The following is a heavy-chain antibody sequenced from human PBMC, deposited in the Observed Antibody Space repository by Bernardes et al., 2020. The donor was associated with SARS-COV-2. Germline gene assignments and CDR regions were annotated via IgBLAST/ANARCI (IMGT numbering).Heavy chain of an antibody. V-gene: IGHV4-59*01. Sequence: SETLSLTCTVSGGSISSYFWSWIRQPPGKGLEWIAYIYNSGSTNYNPSLKSRVTISVDTSKNQFSLKLSSVTAADTAVYYCARAPGEVLRYFDWLYHFDSWGQGIPVTVSS. J-gene: IGHJ4*02. CDR3: ARAPGEVLRYFDWLYHFDS. CDR1: GGSISSYF. D-gene: IGHD3-9*01. CDR2: IYNSGST.